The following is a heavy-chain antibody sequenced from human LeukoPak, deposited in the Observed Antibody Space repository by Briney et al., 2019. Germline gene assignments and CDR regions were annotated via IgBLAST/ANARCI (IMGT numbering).Heavy chain of an antibody. CDR2: IYIGGST. CDR3: ARGVGAIDY. D-gene: IGHD1-26*01. CDR1: GFTDSSNY. Sequence: PGGSVRLHCADSGFTDSSNYMRWVRQAPGKGLEWVSVIYIGGSTYYADSVKGRFTISRDNSKNTLYVQMNSLRAEDTAVYYCARGVGAIDYWGQGTLVTVSS. V-gene: IGHV3-53*01. J-gene: IGHJ4*02.